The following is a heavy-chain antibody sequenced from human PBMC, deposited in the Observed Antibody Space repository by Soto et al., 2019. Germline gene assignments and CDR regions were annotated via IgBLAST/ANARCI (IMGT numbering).Heavy chain of an antibody. CDR2: IYYSGST. CDR3: ERQEDFRLLLVPRNFDY. J-gene: IGHJ4*02. V-gene: IGHV4-39*01. Sequence: SETLSLTCTVSGGSISSSSYYWGWIRQPPGKGLEWIGSIYYSGSTYYNPSLKSRVTISVDTSKNQFSLKLSSVTAADTAVYYCERQEDFRLLLVPRNFDYWGQGTLVTVSS. CDR1: GGSISSSSYY. D-gene: IGHD3-22*01.